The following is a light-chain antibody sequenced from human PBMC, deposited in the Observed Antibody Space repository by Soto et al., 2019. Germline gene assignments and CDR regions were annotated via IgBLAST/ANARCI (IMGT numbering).Light chain of an antibody. Sequence: EIVLTQSPGTLSLSTGERATLSCRASQSVSSSYLAWYQQKPGQAPRLLIYGASSRATGIPDRFSGSGSGTDFTLTISRLEPEDVAVYYCQQYGSAQSFGQGTKVEIK. CDR1: QSVSSSY. CDR3: QQYGSAQS. CDR2: GAS. V-gene: IGKV3-20*01. J-gene: IGKJ1*01.